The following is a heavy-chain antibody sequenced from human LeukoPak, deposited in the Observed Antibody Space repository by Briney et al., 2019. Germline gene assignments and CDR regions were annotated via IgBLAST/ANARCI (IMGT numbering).Heavy chain of an antibody. J-gene: IGHJ3*02. CDR2: IYYSGST. V-gene: IGHV4-39*07. D-gene: IGHD4-23*01. CDR3: ARDTPQDYGGTWGAFDI. CDR1: GGSISSSSYY. Sequence: SETLSLTCTVSGGSISSSSYYWGWIRQPPGKGLEWIGSIYYSGSTYYNPSLKSRVTISVDTSKNQFSLKLSSVTAADTAVYYCARDTPQDYGGTWGAFDIWGQGTMVTVSS.